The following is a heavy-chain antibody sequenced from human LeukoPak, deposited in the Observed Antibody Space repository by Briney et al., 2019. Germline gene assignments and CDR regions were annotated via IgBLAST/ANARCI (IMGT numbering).Heavy chain of an antibody. J-gene: IGHJ6*03. Sequence: GGSLRLSCAASGFTFSSYSMNWVRQAPGKGLEWVSYISSSSSTIYYADSVKGRFTISRGNAKNSLYLQMSSLRAEDTAVYYCARDGTGYNRPYYYYYYMDVWGKGTTVTVSS. CDR1: GFTFSSYS. V-gene: IGHV3-48*04. CDR3: ARDGTGYNRPYYYYYYMDV. CDR2: ISSSSSTI. D-gene: IGHD3/OR15-3a*01.